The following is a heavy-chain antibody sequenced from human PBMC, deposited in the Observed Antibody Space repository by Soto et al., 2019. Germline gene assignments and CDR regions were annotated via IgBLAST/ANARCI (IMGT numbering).Heavy chain of an antibody. Sequence: GGSLRLSCAASGFTFSSYAMSWVRQAPGKGLEWVSAISGSGGSTYYADSVKGRFTISRDNSKNTLYLQMNSLRAEDTAVYYCAICLSVGYCSGGSCYSPSSLDYWGQGTLVTVSS. D-gene: IGHD2-15*01. CDR1: GFTFSSYA. CDR3: AICLSVGYCSGGSCYSPSSLDY. CDR2: ISGSGGST. V-gene: IGHV3-23*01. J-gene: IGHJ4*02.